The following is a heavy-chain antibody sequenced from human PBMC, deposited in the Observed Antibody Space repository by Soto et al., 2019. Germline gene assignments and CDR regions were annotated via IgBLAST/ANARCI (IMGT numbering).Heavy chain of an antibody. V-gene: IGHV5-51*01. D-gene: IGHD2-2*02. CDR1: GYSFTNYW. CDR3: ASGVVVVQTAILFRY. Sequence: RGESLKISCQTSGYSFTNYWIAWVRQMPGKGLEWMGVIYLSDSDTKYSPSFQGQVTISADKSISAAYLQWSSLEASDTAMYYCASGVVVVQTAILFRYWGQGTLVTVSS. J-gene: IGHJ4*02. CDR2: IYLSDSDT.